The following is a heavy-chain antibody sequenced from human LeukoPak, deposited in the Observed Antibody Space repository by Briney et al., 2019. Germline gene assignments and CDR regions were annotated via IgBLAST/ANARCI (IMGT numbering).Heavy chain of an antibody. CDR3: ARRVPLGAKGPYYFDY. V-gene: IGHV4-34*01. CDR1: GGSFSGYY. D-gene: IGHD1-26*01. CDR2: INHSGST. Sequence: PSETLSLTCAVYGGSFSGYYWSWIRQPPGKGLEWIGEINHSGSTNYNPSFKSRVIISVDTSKNQFSLKLSSVTAADTAVYYCARRVPLGAKGPYYFDYWGQGTLVTVSS. J-gene: IGHJ4*02.